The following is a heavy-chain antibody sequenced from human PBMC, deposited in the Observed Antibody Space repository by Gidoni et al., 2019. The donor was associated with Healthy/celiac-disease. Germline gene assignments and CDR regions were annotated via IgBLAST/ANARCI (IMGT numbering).Heavy chain of an antibody. V-gene: IGHV3-11*06. CDR3: ASWGGYCSSTSCYRSNAFDI. CDR2: ISSSSSYT. D-gene: IGHD2-2*01. CDR1: GFTFSDYY. J-gene: IGHJ3*02. Sequence: QVQLVESGGGLVKPGGSLRLSCAASGFTFSDYYMSWIRQAPGKGLEWVSYISSSSSYTNYADSVKGRFTISRDNAKNSLYLQMNSLRAEDTAVYYCASWGGYCSSTSCYRSNAFDIWGQGTMVTVSS.